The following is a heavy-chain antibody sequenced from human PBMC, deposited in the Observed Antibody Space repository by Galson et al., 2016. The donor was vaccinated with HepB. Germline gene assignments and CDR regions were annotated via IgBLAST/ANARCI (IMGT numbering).Heavy chain of an antibody. D-gene: IGHD3-10*01. J-gene: IGHJ6*03. CDR3: ARAPFSLYASGSYYRDYYYLDV. V-gene: IGHV3-23*01. CDR2: ISGREDTT. CDR1: GFIFSSYA. Sequence: SLRLSCAASGFIFSSYAMSWVRQAPGKGLEWVSSISGREDTTEYADAVKGWFTISRDNSKNTLYLQMNSLRAEDTAVYYCARAPFSLYASGSYYRDYYYLDVWGKGTTVTVSS.